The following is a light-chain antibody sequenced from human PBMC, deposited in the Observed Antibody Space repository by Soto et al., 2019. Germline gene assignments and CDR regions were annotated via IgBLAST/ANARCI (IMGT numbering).Light chain of an antibody. CDR2: GAS. J-gene: IGKJ1*01. Sequence: MMKQSPATLAVTAGERATLSCRASQSVSSNLAWYQQKPGQAPRLLIYGASTRATGIPARFSGSGSGTEFTLTISRLEPEDFAVYYCQQYGSSGTFGQGTKVDVK. V-gene: IGKV3-15*01. CDR3: QQYGSSGT. CDR1: QSVSSN.